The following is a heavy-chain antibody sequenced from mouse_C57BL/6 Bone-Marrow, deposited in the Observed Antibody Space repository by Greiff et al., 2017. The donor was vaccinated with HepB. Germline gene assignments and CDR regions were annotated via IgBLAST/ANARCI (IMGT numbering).Heavy chain of an antibody. CDR2: IYPGSGST. CDR3: ARTPGYYYYYAMDY. CDR1: GYTFTSYW. J-gene: IGHJ4*01. V-gene: IGHV1-55*01. D-gene: IGHD2-3*01. Sequence: QVQLQQSGAELVKPGASVKMSCKASGYTFTSYWITWVKQRPGQGLEWIGDIYPGSGSTNYNEKFKSKATLTVDTSSSTAYMQLSSLTSEDSAVYYCARTPGYYYYYAMDYWGQGTSVTVSS.